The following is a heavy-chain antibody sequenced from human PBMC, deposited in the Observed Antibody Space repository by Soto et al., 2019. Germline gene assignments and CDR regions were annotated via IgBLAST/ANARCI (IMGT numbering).Heavy chain of an antibody. CDR2: IIPILGIA. D-gene: IGHD2-15*01. J-gene: IGHJ3*02. CDR3: ARVADIVVVVAAQDGPFDI. V-gene: IGHV1-69*02. CDR1: GGTFSSYT. Sequence: EASVKVSCKASGGTFSSYTISWVRQAPGQGLEWMGRIIPILGIANYAQKFQGRVTITADKSTSTAYMELSSLRSEDTAVYYCARVADIVVVVAAQDGPFDIWGQGTMVTVSS.